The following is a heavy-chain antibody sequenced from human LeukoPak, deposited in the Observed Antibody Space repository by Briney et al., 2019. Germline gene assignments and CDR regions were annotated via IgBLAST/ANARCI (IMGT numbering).Heavy chain of an antibody. D-gene: IGHD6-13*01. J-gene: IGHJ4*02. V-gene: IGHV1-46*01. CDR1: GYTFTSYY. CDR2: INPSGGST. CDR3: ARDFSLAAADYYFDY. Sequence: ASVKVSCKASGYTFTSYYMHWVRQAPGQGLEWMGLINPSGGSTSYAQKFQGRVTMTRDMSTSTVYMELSSLRSEDTAVYYCARDFSLAAADYYFDYWGQGTLVTVSS.